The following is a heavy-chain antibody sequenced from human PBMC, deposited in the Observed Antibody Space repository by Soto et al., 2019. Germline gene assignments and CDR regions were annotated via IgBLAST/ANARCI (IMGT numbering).Heavy chain of an antibody. CDR1: VGTFSSYA. CDR2: IIPIFGTA. Sequence: VKVSCKASVGTFSSYAISWVRQAPGQGLEWMGGIIPIFGTANYAQKFQGRVTITADESTSTAYMELSSLRSEDTAVYYCAVRYGWDYYYGMDVWGQGTTVTVSS. D-gene: IGHD1-1*01. CDR3: AVRYGWDYYYGMDV. J-gene: IGHJ6*02. V-gene: IGHV1-69*13.